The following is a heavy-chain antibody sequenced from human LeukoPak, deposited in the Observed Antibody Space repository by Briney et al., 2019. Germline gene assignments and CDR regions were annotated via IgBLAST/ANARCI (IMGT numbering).Heavy chain of an antibody. CDR2: INHSGST. D-gene: IGHD6-19*01. Sequence: KTSETLSLTCTVSGGSISSYYWSWIRQPPGKGLEWIGEINHSGSTNYNPSLKSRVTISVDTSKNQFSLKLSSVTAADTAVYYCARRKIRGRKWYSSGWYGYFDYWGQGTLVTVSS. V-gene: IGHV4-34*01. CDR3: ARRKIRGRKWYSSGWYGYFDY. CDR1: GGSISSYY. J-gene: IGHJ4*02.